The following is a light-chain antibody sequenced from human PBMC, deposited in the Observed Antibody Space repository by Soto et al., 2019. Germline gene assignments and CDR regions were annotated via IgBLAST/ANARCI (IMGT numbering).Light chain of an antibody. CDR3: QTWGTGIRV. V-gene: IGLV4-69*01. CDR1: SGHSSYA. CDR2: LNSDGSH. Sequence: QSVLTQSPSASPSLGASVKLTCTLSSGHSSYAIAWHQQQPEKGPRYLMKLNSDGSHSKGDGIPGRFSGSSSGAERYLTISSLQSEDEADYYCQTWGTGIRVFGGGTKVTVL. J-gene: IGLJ3*02.